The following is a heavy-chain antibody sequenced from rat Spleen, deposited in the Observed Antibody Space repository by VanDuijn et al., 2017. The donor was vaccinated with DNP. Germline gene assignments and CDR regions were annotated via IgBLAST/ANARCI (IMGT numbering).Heavy chain of an antibody. CDR2: ISTGGDAT. J-gene: IGHJ4*01. CDR3: ARHLGTPDDYAMDA. V-gene: IGHV5S13*01. CDR1: GFIFSNYG. Sequence: EVKLVESGGGLVQPGRSLKLSCAASGFIFSNYGMAWVRQAPTEGLEWVAAISTGGDATDYRDSVKGRFTISRDNAKNTQYLQMDSLRSEDTATYYCARHLGTPDDYAMDAWGQGTSVTVSS. D-gene: IGHD1-7*01.